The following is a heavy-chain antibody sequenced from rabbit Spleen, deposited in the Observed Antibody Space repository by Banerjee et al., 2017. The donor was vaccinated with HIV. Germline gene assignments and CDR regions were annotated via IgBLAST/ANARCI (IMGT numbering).Heavy chain of an antibody. Sequence: QSLEESGGDLVKHGASLTLTCKASGFDFSSNAMCWVRQAPGKGLEWIAYIDAGSSGSTYYASWAKGRFTISKTSSTTVTLQMTSLTAADTATYFCARDTSNDDWDYFNLWGPGTLVTVS. CDR2: IDAGSSGST. D-gene: IGHD2-1*01. CDR1: GFDFSSNA. V-gene: IGHV1S40*01. J-gene: IGHJ4*01. CDR3: ARDTSNDDWDYFNL.